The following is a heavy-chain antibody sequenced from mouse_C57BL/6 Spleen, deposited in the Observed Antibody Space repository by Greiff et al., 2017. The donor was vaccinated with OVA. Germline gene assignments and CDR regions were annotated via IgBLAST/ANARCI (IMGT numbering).Heavy chain of an antibody. D-gene: IGHD1-1*01. CDR2: IYPSDSET. V-gene: IGHV1-61*01. Sequence: VQLQQPGAELVRPGSSVKLSCKASGYTFTSYWMGWVKQRPGQGLEWIGNIYPSDSETHYNQKFKDKATLTVDKSSSTAYMQLSSLTSEDSAVYYCARRPITTVVDYWGQGTTLTVSS. J-gene: IGHJ2*01. CDR3: ARRPITTVVDY. CDR1: GYTFTSYW.